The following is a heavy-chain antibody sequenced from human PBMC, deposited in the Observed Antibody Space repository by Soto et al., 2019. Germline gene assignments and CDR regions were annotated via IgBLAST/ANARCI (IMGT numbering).Heavy chain of an antibody. CDR3: VRGGGGGMFDP. V-gene: IGHV3-11*06. CDR1: GFTFGDPY. J-gene: IGHJ5*02. D-gene: IGHD2-15*01. CDR2: ISPGSRYP. Sequence: GVLRLSCAGSGFTFGDPYMSWIRQAPGKGLEWLSYISPGSRYPAYADSVKGRFTISRDNAKRSLYLQMMSLTAEDTAIYYCVRGGGGGMFDPWGQGTMVTVSS.